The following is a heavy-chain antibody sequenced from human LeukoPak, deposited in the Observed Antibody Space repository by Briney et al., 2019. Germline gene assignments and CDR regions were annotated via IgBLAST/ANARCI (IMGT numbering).Heavy chain of an antibody. J-gene: IGHJ4*02. CDR1: GGSISSYY. V-gene: IGHV4-4*07. CDR2: IYTSGST. CDR3: ARVGSGYYYFVY. D-gene: IGHD3-22*01. Sequence: PSETLSLTCTVSGGSISSYYWSWIRQPAGKGLEWVGRIYTSGSTNYNPSLKSRVTMSVDTSQNQYCLELSYVTAADTAVYYSARVGSGYYYFVYWGQGTLVTVSS.